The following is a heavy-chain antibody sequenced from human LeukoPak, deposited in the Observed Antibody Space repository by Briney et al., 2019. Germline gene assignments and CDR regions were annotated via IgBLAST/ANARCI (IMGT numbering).Heavy chain of an antibody. D-gene: IGHD2-8*01. CDR3: ARGMVYAKYRYYYYYGMDV. CDR2: INPNSGGT. CDR1: GYTFTGYY. J-gene: IGHJ6*02. V-gene: IGHV1-2*02. Sequence: ASVNVSCKASGYTFTGYYMHWVRQAPGQGLEWMGWINPNSGGTNYAQKFQGRVTMTRDTSISTAYMELSRLRSDDTAVYYCARGMVYAKYRYYYYYGMDVWGQGTTVTVSS.